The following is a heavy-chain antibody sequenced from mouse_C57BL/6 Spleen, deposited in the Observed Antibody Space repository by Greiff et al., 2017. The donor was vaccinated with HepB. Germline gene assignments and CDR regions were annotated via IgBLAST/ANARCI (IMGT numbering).Heavy chain of an antibody. Sequence: EVQVVESEGGLVQPGSSMKLSCTASGFTFSDYYMAWVRQVPEKGLEWVANINYDGSSTYYLDSLKSRFIISRDNAKNILYLQMSSLKSEDTATYYCARVETPYFDVWGTGTTVTVSS. V-gene: IGHV5-16*01. J-gene: IGHJ1*03. CDR3: ARVETPYFDV. CDR1: GFTFSDYY. CDR2: INYDGSST.